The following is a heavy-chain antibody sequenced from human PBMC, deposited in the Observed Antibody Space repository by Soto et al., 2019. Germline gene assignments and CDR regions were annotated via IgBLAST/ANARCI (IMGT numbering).Heavy chain of an antibody. CDR1: GGTFSSYA. Sequence: SVNVSSKASGGTFSSYAISWVRQAPGQGLEWMGVIIPIFGTANYAQKLQGRVTITADESTRTAYMELSSLRSEDTAVYYCARDRGSGSPVLGDXWGQVTTVTVS. D-gene: IGHD1-26*01. CDR2: IIPIFGTA. J-gene: IGHJ6*02. V-gene: IGHV1-69*13. CDR3: ARDRGSGSPVLGDX.